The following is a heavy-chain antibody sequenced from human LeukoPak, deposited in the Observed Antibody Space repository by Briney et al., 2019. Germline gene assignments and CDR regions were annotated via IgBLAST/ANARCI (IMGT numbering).Heavy chain of an antibody. D-gene: IGHD3-9*01. Sequence: SETLSLTCTVSGYFISTGYYWGWIQQPPGKGLEWIGNIYHSGNTYYNASLKSRVTISVDTSKNQFSLKLNSLTVADTAVYYCATRTPHFGWRPSESPSCFDYWGQGTLVTVSS. J-gene: IGHJ4*02. CDR2: IYHSGNT. V-gene: IGHV4-38-2*02. CDR1: GYFISTGYY. CDR3: ATRTPHFGWRPSESPSCFDY.